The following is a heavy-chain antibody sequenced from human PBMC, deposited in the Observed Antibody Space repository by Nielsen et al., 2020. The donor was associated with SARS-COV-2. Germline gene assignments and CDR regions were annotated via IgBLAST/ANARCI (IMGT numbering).Heavy chain of an antibody. CDR3: ARAPWYYFDY. D-gene: IGHD2-15*01. CDR1: GFTFSSYG. CDR2: IWYDGSNK. Sequence: GGSLRLSCAASGFTFSSYGMHWVRQAPGKGLEWVAVIWYDGSNKYYADSVKGRFTISRDNAKNSLYLQMNSLRAEDTAVYYCARAPWYYFDYWGQGTLVTVSS. J-gene: IGHJ4*02. V-gene: IGHV3-33*01.